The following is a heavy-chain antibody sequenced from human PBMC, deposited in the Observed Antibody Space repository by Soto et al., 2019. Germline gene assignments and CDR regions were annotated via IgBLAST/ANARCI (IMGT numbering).Heavy chain of an antibody. CDR2: RSTYNGNT. CDR3: ARGPTDYYDNSANYFLDY. CDR1: GYTFITYG. J-gene: IGHJ4*02. Sequence: QVQLVQSGAEVKKPGASVKVSCKASGYTFITYGVSWVRQAPGQGLDWLGWRSTYNGNTRYAERLHGSVTMTTDTTANTAYMELRNLRSDDTAVYYCARGPTDYYDNSANYFLDYWGQGTLVTVSS. V-gene: IGHV1-18*01. D-gene: IGHD3-22*01.